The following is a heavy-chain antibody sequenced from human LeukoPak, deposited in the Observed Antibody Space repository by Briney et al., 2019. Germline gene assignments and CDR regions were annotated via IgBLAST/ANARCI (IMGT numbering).Heavy chain of an antibody. Sequence: PGGSLRLSCAASGFPFSSYAMNWVRQAPGKGLEWVSSISRTSGNINYADSVKGRFTISRDNAKNSLYLQMNSLRAEDTAVYYCATEFLGAVAETGDYWGQGTLVTVSS. D-gene: IGHD6-19*01. CDR3: ATEFLGAVAETGDY. CDR1: GFPFSSYA. J-gene: IGHJ4*02. CDR2: ISRTSGNI. V-gene: IGHV3-21*01.